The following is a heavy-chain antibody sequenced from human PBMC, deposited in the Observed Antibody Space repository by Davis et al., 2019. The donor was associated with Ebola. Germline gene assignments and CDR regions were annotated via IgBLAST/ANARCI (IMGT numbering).Heavy chain of an antibody. CDR2: IAYDGKNK. V-gene: IGHV3-30*18. CDR3: AKEELKVFDY. D-gene: IGHD3-10*01. J-gene: IGHJ4*02. Sequence: PGGSLRLSCAASGFTFSNYGMHWVRQAPGKGLEWVAVIAYDGKNKYYVDSVKGRFTISRDNSKNTLILQMNSLRAEDTAIYYCAKEELKVFDYWGQGTLVTVSS. CDR1: GFTFSNYG.